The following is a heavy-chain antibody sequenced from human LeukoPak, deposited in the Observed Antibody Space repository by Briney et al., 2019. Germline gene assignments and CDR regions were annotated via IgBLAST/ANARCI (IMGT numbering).Heavy chain of an antibody. CDR3: ARGNYYGSGNKHDAFDI. J-gene: IGHJ3*02. V-gene: IGHV3-48*02. Sequence: GGSLRLSCAASGFTFSSYSLNWVRQAPGKGLEWVSHISSSSSTMYYADSVKGRFTISRDNAKNSLYLQMNSLRDEDTAVYYCARGNYYGSGNKHDAFDIWGQGTMVIVSS. CDR2: ISSSSSTM. D-gene: IGHD3-10*01. CDR1: GFTFSSYS.